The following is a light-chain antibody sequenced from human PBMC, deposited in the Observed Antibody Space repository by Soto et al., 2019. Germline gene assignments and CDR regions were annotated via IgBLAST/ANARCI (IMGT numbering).Light chain of an antibody. V-gene: IGKV4-1*01. CDR1: QSVLYSPNKKNH. CDR2: WAS. J-gene: IGKJ2*01. Sequence: DIVMTQSPDSLAVSLGERATINCKSSQSVLYSPNKKNHLAWYQQKPGQPPKLLIYWASTRESGVPDRISGSGSGTDFTLTIRSLQAEDVAVYYCQQYHSTPYTFGQGTKLEIK. CDR3: QQYHSTPYT.